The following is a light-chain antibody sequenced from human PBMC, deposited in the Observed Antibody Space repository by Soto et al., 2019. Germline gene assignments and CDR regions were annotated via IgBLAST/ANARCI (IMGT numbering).Light chain of an antibody. CDR3: QQYGSSPRT. V-gene: IGKV3-20*01. CDR1: QSVSSNY. Sequence: EIVLTQSPGTRYLSPGERATFSCRASQSVSSNYLAWYQQKPGQAPRLLIYGAFKRATGIPDRFSGSGSGTDFTLTISRMEPEDFAVYCCQQYGSSPRTFGQGTKVDIK. J-gene: IGKJ1*01. CDR2: GAF.